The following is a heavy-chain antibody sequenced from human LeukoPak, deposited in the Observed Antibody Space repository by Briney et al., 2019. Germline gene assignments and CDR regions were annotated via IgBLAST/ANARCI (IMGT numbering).Heavy chain of an antibody. Sequence: GGSLRLSCAASGFTFSSYGMHWVRQAPGKGLEWVAFIRYDGSNKYYADSVKGRFTISRDNSKNTLYLQMNSLRAEDTAMYYCASSTLPYSSGWYFDYWGQGTLVTVPS. V-gene: IGHV3-30*02. CDR2: IRYDGSNK. CDR3: ASSTLPYSSGWYFDY. J-gene: IGHJ4*02. D-gene: IGHD6-19*01. CDR1: GFTFSSYG.